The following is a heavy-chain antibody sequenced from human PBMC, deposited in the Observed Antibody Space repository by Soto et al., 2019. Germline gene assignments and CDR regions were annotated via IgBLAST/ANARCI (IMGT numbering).Heavy chain of an antibody. CDR2: ISGSGGNT. CDR1: GFSSSSYA. CDR3: ARAVDTAMVFDY. D-gene: IGHD5-18*01. Sequence: VGSLRLSCAVSGFSSSSYAMAWVRQAPGKGLEWVSAISGSGGNTYYADSAKGRFTISRDNSKNTLYLQMNSLRSEDTAVYYCARAVDTAMVFDYWGQGTLVTVSS. V-gene: IGHV3-23*01. J-gene: IGHJ4*02.